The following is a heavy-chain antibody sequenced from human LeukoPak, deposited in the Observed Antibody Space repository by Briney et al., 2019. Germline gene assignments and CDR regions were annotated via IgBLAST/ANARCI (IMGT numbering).Heavy chain of an antibody. Sequence: SETLSLTCTVSGGSISSYYWSWIRQPAGKGLEWIGRIYTSGSTNYNPSLKSRVTMSVDTSKNQFSLKLSSVTAADTAVYYCATSSSYYRKDYYYYYMDVWGKGTTVTVSS. J-gene: IGHJ6*03. D-gene: IGHD3-22*01. CDR1: GGSISSYY. CDR2: IYTSGST. CDR3: ATSSSYYRKDYYYYYMDV. V-gene: IGHV4-4*07.